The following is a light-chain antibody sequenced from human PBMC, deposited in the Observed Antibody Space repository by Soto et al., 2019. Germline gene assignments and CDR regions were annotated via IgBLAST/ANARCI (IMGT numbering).Light chain of an antibody. V-gene: IGKV3-20*01. CDR1: QPITSRY. Sequence: IVLTQSPGTLSLSPGERATLSCRASQPITSRYLAWYQHQPGQAPRLLIYRTFARAPGIPDRFSGGGSGTDFTLTISRLEREDFAVYYCQQYDTSPPTFGQGTRLHIK. CDR2: RTF. CDR3: QQYDTSPPT. J-gene: IGKJ5*01.